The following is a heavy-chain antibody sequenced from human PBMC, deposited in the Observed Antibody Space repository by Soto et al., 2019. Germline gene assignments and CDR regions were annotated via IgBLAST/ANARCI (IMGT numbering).Heavy chain of an antibody. D-gene: IGHD6-6*01. Sequence: ASVKVSCKASGYTFTAYYMHWVRQAPGQGLEWMGWVNPNSGGTNYAQKFQGRVTMTRDTSITTAYMELSRLRSDDTAVYYCARSIAARRTVDYWGQGTLVTVSS. V-gene: IGHV1-2*02. CDR2: VNPNSGGT. CDR3: ARSIAARRTVDY. CDR1: GYTFTAYY. J-gene: IGHJ4*01.